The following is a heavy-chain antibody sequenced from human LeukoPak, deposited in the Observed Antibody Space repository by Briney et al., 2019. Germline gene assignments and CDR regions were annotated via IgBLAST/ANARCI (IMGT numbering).Heavy chain of an antibody. CDR2: INHSGST. CDR1: GGSITSGTYY. V-gene: IGHV4-39*07. J-gene: IGHJ4*02. D-gene: IGHD3-22*01. CDR3: ARGGSGYYY. Sequence: SGTLSLTCTVSGGSITSGTYYWSWIRQPPGKGLEWIGEINHSGSTNYDPSLKSRVTISVDTSKNQFSLKLSSVTAADTAVYYCARGGSGYYYWGQGTLVTVSS.